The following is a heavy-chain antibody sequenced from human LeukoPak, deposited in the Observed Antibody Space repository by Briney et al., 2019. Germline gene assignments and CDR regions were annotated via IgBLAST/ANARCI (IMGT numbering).Heavy chain of an antibody. J-gene: IGHJ5*02. CDR1: GGSISSYY. Sequence: SETLSLTCTVSGGSISSYYWSWIRQPPGKGLEWIGYIYYSGSTNYNPSLKSRVTISVDTSKNQFSLKLSSVTAADTAVYHCARIPGYSSGWYAGDNWFDPWGQGTLVTVSS. CDR3: ARIPGYSSGWYAGDNWFDP. D-gene: IGHD6-19*01. CDR2: IYYSGST. V-gene: IGHV4-59*01.